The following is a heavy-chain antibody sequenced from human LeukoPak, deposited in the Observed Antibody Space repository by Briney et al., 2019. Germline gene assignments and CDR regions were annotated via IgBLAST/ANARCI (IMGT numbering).Heavy chain of an antibody. CDR2: IYYSGST. D-gene: IGHD3-10*01. V-gene: IGHV4-30-4*07. Sequence: SQTLSLTCGVSGGSIRSGGYSWSWIRQPPGKGLEWIGYIYYSGSTYYNPSLKSRVTISLDTSKNQFSLKLSSVTAADTAVYYCARDLWQGRDVWGKGTTVTVSS. CDR1: GGSIRSGGYS. CDR3: ARDLWQGRDV. J-gene: IGHJ6*04.